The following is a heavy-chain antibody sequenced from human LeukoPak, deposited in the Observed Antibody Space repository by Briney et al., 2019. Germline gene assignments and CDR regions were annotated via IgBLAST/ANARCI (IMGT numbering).Heavy chain of an antibody. D-gene: IGHD3-3*01. CDR2: IYYTGST. V-gene: IGHV4-59*12. J-gene: IGHJ5*02. CDR1: GGSISTYY. Sequence: SETLSLTCAVSGGSISTYYWNWIRQPPGKGLEWIGYIYYTGSTIYNPSLKSRVTISVDASKNQFSLKLSSVTAADTAVYYCARGPVAVFGVVITKYNWFDPWGQGTLVTVSS. CDR3: ARGPVAVFGVVITKYNWFDP.